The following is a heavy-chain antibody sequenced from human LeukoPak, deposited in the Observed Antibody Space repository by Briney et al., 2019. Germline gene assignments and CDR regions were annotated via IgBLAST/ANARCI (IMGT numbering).Heavy chain of an antibody. J-gene: IGHJ4*02. CDR2: INSDGSST. Sequence: GSLRLSCAASGFTFSSYWMHWVRQAPGKGLVWVSRINSDGSSTSYADSVKGRFTISRDNAKNTLYLQMNSLRAEDTAVYYCARSPVAGSPGYWGQGTLVTVSS. D-gene: IGHD6-19*01. CDR1: GFTFSSYW. V-gene: IGHV3-74*01. CDR3: ARSPVAGSPGY.